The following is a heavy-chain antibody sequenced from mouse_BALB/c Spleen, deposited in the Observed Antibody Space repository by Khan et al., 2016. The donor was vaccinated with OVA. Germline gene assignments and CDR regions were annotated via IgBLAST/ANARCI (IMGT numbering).Heavy chain of an antibody. CDR2: IWGDGST. V-gene: IGHV2-3*01. D-gene: IGHD1-1*01. CDR1: GFSLTSYG. CDR3: AKFTPDYYSMDY. Sequence: QVQLTESGPGLVAPSQSLSITCTVSGFSLTSYGVSWVRQSPGKGLEWLGVIWGDGSTNYHSTLISRLIISKDNSKSQVFLKLTGLQTDDTATYYCAKFTPDYYSMDYWGQGTSVTVSS. J-gene: IGHJ4*01.